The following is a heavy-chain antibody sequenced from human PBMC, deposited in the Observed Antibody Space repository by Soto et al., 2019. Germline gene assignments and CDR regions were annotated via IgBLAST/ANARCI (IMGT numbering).Heavy chain of an antibody. CDR3: AKGGGQWLVTSDFNY. CDR2: VSHDGRNT. D-gene: IGHD6-19*01. J-gene: IGHJ4*02. Sequence: VQLVESGGGVVQPGRSLRLSCAASGFTFSDYAMHWVRQAPGKGLEWVAVVSHDGRNTHYADSVKGRFTISRDSSKKTVALEMSSLRAEDTAAYYCAKGGGQWLVTSDFNYWGQGALVTVSS. CDR1: GFTFSDYA. V-gene: IGHV3-30*18.